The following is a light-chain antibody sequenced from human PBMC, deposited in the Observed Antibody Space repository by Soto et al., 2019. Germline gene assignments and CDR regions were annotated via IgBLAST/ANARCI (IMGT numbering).Light chain of an antibody. V-gene: IGLV2-11*01. CDR1: SSDVGAYNY. CDR2: DVN. Sequence: QSVLTQPRSVSGSPGQSVTISCTGTSSDVGAYNYVSWYQRHPGKAPKLMIYDVNKQPSGVPDRFSGSKSGNTASLTITGLQAEDEADYCCCSYADIYTLGVVFGGGTKVTVL. J-gene: IGLJ2*01. CDR3: CSYADIYTLGVV.